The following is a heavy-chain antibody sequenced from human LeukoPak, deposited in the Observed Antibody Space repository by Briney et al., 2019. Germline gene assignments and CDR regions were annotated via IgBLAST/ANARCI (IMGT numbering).Heavy chain of an antibody. V-gene: IGHV3-30*18. CDR1: GFTFSSHG. J-gene: IGHJ6*02. Sequence: PGGSLRLSCAASGFTFSSHGMHWVRQAPGKGLEWVAVISYDGSNKYYADSVKGRFTISRDNSKNTLYLQMNSLRAEDTAVYYCAKQTIAAAGPAYYSGMDVWGQGTTVTVSS. CDR2: ISYDGSNK. D-gene: IGHD6-13*01. CDR3: AKQTIAAAGPAYYSGMDV.